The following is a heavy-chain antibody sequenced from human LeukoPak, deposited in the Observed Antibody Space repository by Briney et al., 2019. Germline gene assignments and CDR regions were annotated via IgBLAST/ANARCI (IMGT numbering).Heavy chain of an antibody. Sequence: SETLSLTCTVSGGSISSSSYYWGWIRQPPGKGLEWIGSIYYSGSTYYNPSLKSRVTISVDTSKNQFSLKLSSVTAADTAVYYCARWEDDYHDSSGYYRSYYYYYYMDVWGKGTTVTVSS. CDR1: GGSISSSSYY. J-gene: IGHJ6*03. CDR2: IYYSGST. D-gene: IGHD3-22*01. V-gene: IGHV4-39*01. CDR3: ARWEDDYHDSSGYYRSYYYYYYMDV.